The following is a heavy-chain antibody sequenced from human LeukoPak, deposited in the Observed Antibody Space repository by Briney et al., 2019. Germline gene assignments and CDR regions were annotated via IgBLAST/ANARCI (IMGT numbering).Heavy chain of an antibody. D-gene: IGHD4-23*01. V-gene: IGHV3-30*04. J-gene: IGHJ4*02. CDR1: GFTFSSYA. CDR2: ISYDGSNK. Sequence: GGSLRLSCAASGFTFSSYAMHWVRQAPGKGLEWVAVISYDGSNKYYADSVKGRFTISRDNSKNTLYLQMNSLRAEDTAVYYCARDRIRWGRSGPYDYWGQGTLVTVSS. CDR3: ARDRIRWGRSGPYDY.